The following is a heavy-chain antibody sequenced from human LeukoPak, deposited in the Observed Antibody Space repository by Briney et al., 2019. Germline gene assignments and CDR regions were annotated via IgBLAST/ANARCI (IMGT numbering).Heavy chain of an antibody. CDR3: ARGGTDILLEPPAIPFDY. V-gene: IGHV3-30*03. J-gene: IGHJ4*02. Sequence: PGRSLRLSCAASGFTFSSYGMHWVRQAPGKGLEWVAVISYDGSNKYYADSVKGRFTISRDNSKNTLYLQMNSLRAEDTAVYYCARGGTDILLEPPAIPFDYWGQGALVTVSS. CDR1: GFTFSSYG. D-gene: IGHD2-8*01. CDR2: ISYDGSNK.